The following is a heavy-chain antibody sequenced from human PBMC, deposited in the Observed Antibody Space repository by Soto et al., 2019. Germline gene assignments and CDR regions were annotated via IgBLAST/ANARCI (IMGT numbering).Heavy chain of an antibody. Sequence: QVQLQESGPGLVKPSETLSLTCTVSGGSISSYYWSWIRQPPGKGLEWIGYIYYSGSTNYNPSLKSRLTISVDTSKNQFSLKLSSVTAADTAVYYCARTNYDFWSGYENWFDPWGQGTLVTVSS. CDR2: IYYSGST. J-gene: IGHJ5*02. V-gene: IGHV4-59*01. D-gene: IGHD3-3*01. CDR3: ARTNYDFWSGYENWFDP. CDR1: GGSISSYY.